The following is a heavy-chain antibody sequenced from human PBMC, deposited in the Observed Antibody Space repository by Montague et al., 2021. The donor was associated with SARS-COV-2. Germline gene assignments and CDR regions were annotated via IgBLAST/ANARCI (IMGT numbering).Heavy chain of an antibody. V-gene: IGHV6-1*01. CDR2: TCYRSEWYF. CDR1: GDSVSSNNAA. D-gene: IGHD5-12*01. J-gene: IGHJ3*02. CDR3: ARYSYSGTYFGLNDPFDI. Sequence: CAISGDSVSSNNAAWNWIRQSPSRGLEWLGRTCYRSEWYFDYVIFLRGQITINPDTSKNQFSLQLDSVTLDDTAVYYCARYSYSGTYFGLNDPFDIWGQGTLVTVSS.